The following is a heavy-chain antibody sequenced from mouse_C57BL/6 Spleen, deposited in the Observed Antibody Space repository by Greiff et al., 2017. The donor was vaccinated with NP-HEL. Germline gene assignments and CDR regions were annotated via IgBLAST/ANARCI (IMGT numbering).Heavy chain of an antibody. CDR1: GYSITSGYY. CDR3: ATLLSPHPMDY. V-gene: IGHV3-6*01. Sequence: EVKLQESGPGLVKPSQSLSLTCSVTGYSITSGYYWYWIRQLPGNKLEWMGYISYDGSNNYKPSLKNRISITRDTSKNQFFLKLNSVTTEDTATYYCATLLSPHPMDYWGQGTSVTVSS. D-gene: IGHD1-1*02. J-gene: IGHJ4*01. CDR2: ISYDGSN.